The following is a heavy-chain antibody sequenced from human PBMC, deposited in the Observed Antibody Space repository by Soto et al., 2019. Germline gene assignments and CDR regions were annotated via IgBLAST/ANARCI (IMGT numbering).Heavy chain of an antibody. Sequence: QVQLVQSGAEVKKPGASVKVSCKASGYTFTSYGISWVRQAPGQGLEWMGWISAYNGNTNYAQKLQGRVTMTTDTTTSTDYMELRSLRSDDTAVYYCARPGGDIVVVPAASNWYFDLWGRGTLVTVSS. CDR3: ARPGGDIVVVPAASNWYFDL. CDR1: GYTFTSYG. D-gene: IGHD2-2*01. J-gene: IGHJ2*01. CDR2: ISAYNGNT. V-gene: IGHV1-18*01.